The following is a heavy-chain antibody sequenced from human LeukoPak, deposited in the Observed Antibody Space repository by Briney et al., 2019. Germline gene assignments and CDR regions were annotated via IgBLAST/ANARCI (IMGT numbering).Heavy chain of an antibody. CDR2: ISYDGSNK. CDR1: GFTFSSYA. J-gene: IGHJ4*02. Sequence: GGSLRLSCAASGFTFSSYAMHWVRQAPGKGLEWVAVISYDGSNKYYADSVKGRFTISRDNSKNTLYLQMNSLRAEDTAVYYCARDRIAAAGTALDYWGQGTLVTVSS. CDR3: ARDRIAAAGTALDY. D-gene: IGHD6-13*01. V-gene: IGHV3-30-3*01.